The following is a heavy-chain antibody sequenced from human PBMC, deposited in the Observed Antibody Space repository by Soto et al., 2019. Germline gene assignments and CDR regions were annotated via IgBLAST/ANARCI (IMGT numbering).Heavy chain of an antibody. D-gene: IGHD3-3*01. CDR3: ARQDFGVVKDYYGMDV. J-gene: IGHJ6*02. Sequence: GESLKISCKGSGYSFTSYWISWVRQMPGKGLEWMGRIDPSDSYTNYSPSFQGHATISADKSISTAYLQWSSLKASDTAMYYCARQDFGVVKDYYGMDVWGQGTTVTVSS. V-gene: IGHV5-10-1*01. CDR1: GYSFTSYW. CDR2: IDPSDSYT.